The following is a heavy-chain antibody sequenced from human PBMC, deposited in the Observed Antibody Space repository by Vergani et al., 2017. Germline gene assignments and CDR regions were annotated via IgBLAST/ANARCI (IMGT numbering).Heavy chain of an antibody. CDR2: IYYSGST. Sequence: QVQLQESGPGLVKPSQTLSLTCTVSGGSISSGGYYWSWIRQHPGKGLEWIGYIYYSGSTYYNPSLKSRVTISVDTSKNRFSLKLSPVTAVDTAVYYCAQYGSGSYYRWAIYWGQGTLVTVSS. CDR1: GGSISSGGYY. V-gene: IGHV4-31*03. CDR3: AQYGSGSYYRWAIY. J-gene: IGHJ4*02. D-gene: IGHD3-10*01.